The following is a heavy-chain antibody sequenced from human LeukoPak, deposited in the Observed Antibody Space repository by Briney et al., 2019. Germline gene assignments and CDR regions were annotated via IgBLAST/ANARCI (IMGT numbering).Heavy chain of an antibody. V-gene: IGHV4-59*08. J-gene: IGHJ3*02. CDR2: IYYNGST. Sequence: PSETLSLTCTVSGGYISGYYWSWIRQPPGKGLEWIGDIYYNGSTSHNPSLKSRLTISVDTSKKQFSLNLSSVTAADTAVYYCARGIGIQLWFDAFDIWGQGTMVSVSS. CDR3: ARGIGIQLWFDAFDI. D-gene: IGHD5-18*01. CDR1: GGYISGYY.